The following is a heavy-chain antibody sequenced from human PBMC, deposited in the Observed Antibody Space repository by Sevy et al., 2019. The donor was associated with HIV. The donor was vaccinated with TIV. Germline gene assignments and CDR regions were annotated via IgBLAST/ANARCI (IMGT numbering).Heavy chain of an antibody. CDR3: ARQRGWICSHGVCSPYYSDS. CDR1: GFRFSDYW. J-gene: IGHJ4*02. V-gene: IGHV3-7*01. Sequence: GGSLRLSCAASGFRFSDYWMTWVRQAPGKGLEWVANIKQDGSVKYYVDSVKGRFTISRDNAENSLYLQMGSLTVDDTAVYYCARQRGWICSHGVCSPYYSDSGGQGTLVTVSS. D-gene: IGHD2-8*01. CDR2: IKQDGSVK.